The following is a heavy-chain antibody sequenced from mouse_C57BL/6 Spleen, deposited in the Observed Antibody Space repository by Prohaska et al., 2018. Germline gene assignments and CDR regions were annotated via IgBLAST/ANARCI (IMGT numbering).Heavy chain of an antibody. V-gene: IGHV6-3*01. CDR1: GFTFSNYW. Sequence: EVKLEESGGGLVQPGGSMKLSCVASGFTFSNYWMNWVRQSPEKGLEWVAQIRLKSDNYATHYAESVKGRFTISRDDSKSSVYLQMNNLRAEDTGIYYCTGGGFLAWFAYWGQGTLVTVSA. J-gene: IGHJ3*01. CDR3: TGGGFLAWFAY. CDR2: IRLKSDNYAT.